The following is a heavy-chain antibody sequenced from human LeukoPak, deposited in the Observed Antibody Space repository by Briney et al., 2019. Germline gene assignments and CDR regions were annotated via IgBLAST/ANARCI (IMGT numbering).Heavy chain of an antibody. Sequence: PGGSLRLSCAASGFTFSSYWMSWVRQAPGKGLEWVANIKQDGSEKYYVDSVKGRFTISRDNAKNSLYLQMNSLRAEDTAVYYCARVTYYYASGSLAVYYFDYWGQGTLVTVSS. D-gene: IGHD3-10*01. V-gene: IGHV3-7*01. CDR1: GFTFSSYW. CDR3: ARVTYYYASGSLAVYYFDY. J-gene: IGHJ4*02. CDR2: IKQDGSEK.